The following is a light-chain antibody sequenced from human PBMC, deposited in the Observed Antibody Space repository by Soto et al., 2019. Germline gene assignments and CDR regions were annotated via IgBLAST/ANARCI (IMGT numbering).Light chain of an antibody. CDR3: QQYSSYSAGT. V-gene: IGKV1-5*03. CDR2: EAS. Sequence: DIQMTQSPSTLSASVGDRVTITCRASQSIDSWLAWYQQKPGKTPNLLIYEASSLESGVPSRFSGSGSGTEFTLTISSLQPDDFATDYCQQYSSYSAGTFGQGTKVEIK. CDR1: QSIDSW. J-gene: IGKJ1*01.